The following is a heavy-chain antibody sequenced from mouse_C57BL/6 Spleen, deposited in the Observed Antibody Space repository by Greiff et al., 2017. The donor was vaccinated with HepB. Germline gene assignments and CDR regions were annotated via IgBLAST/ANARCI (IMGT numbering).Heavy chain of an antibody. CDR1: GYTFTSYW. CDR2: IDPSDSYT. J-gene: IGHJ3*01. V-gene: IGHV1-69*01. Sequence: QVQLKQSGAELVMPGASVKLSCKASGYTFTSYWMHWVKQRPGQGLEWIGEIDPSDSYTNYNQKFKGKSTLTVDKSSSTAYMQLSSLTSEDSAVYYCAREGMVRGFAYWGQGTLVTVSA. D-gene: IGHD2-2*01. CDR3: AREGMVRGFAY.